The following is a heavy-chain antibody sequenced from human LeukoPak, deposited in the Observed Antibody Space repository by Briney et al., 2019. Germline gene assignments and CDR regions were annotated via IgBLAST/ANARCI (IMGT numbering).Heavy chain of an antibody. CDR2: ISTDSGST. CDR3: ASGLYGGLFDN. Sequence: EGSLRLSCTGSGFTFSNYAMNWARQAPGKGLEWISDISTDSGSTYHIESVRGRFTISRDNSKNTLYLQMNSLRADDTAVYYCASGLYGGLFDNWGPGTLVTVSS. J-gene: IGHJ4*02. D-gene: IGHD4/OR15-4a*01. V-gene: IGHV3-23*01. CDR1: GFTFSNYA.